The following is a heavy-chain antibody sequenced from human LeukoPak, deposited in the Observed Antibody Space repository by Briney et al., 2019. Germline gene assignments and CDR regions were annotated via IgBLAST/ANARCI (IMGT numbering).Heavy chain of an antibody. CDR2: FDPEDGET. CDR1: GYTLTEVS. CDR3: ATRFYDTNNYSYVHAFDI. D-gene: IGHD3-22*01. V-gene: IGHV1-24*01. J-gene: IGHJ3*02. Sequence: ASVKVSCKVSGYTLTEVSIHWVRQAPGKGLEWMGGFDPEDGETIYAQNLQGRVSMTADTSTGTAQMELSSLRSEDTAVHYCATRFYDTNNYSYVHAFDIWGQGTMVTVSS.